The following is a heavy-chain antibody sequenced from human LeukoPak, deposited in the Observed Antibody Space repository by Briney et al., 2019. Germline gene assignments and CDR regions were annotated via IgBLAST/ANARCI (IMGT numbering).Heavy chain of an antibody. Sequence: PSETLSLTCTVSGGSVSGSYWSWIRQPPEMGLEWIGYIYYSGSTNYNPSLKSRVSISVDTSKNQFSLKLSSVTAADTAVYYCAALVSITIFGVVTEYFQHWGQGTLVTVSS. V-gene: IGHV4-59*08. J-gene: IGHJ1*01. CDR3: AALVSITIFGVVTEYFQH. CDR1: GGSVSGSY. D-gene: IGHD3-3*01. CDR2: IYYSGST.